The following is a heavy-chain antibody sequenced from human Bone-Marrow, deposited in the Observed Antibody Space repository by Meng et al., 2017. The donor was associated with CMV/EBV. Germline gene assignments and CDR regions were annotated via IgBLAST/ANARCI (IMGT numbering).Heavy chain of an antibody. CDR1: GYTFTSYA. Sequence: SCNTSGYTFTSYAVHWVRQATGHGLEWMGWMNPNSGNTGYLQKFQDRVTMTRNTSISTAYMELSSLTSEDTAIYYCARFASGSSTNWGQGTLVTVSS. CDR3: ARFASGSSTN. D-gene: IGHD3-10*01. V-gene: IGHV1-8*01. CDR2: MNPNSGNT. J-gene: IGHJ4*02.